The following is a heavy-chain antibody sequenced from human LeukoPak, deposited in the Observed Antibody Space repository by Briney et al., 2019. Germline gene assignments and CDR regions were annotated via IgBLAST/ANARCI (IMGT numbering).Heavy chain of an antibody. CDR3: ARTTEGGYTYGYFYYYYMDV. D-gene: IGHD5-18*01. V-gene: IGHV4-59*01. CDR2: IHYSGST. Sequence: SETLSLTCTVSGGSISSYYWSWIRQPPGKGLEWIGYIHYSGSTNYNPSRKSRVTISVDTSKNQFSLKLSSVTAADTAVYYCARTTEGGYTYGYFYYYYMDVWGKGTTVTISS. J-gene: IGHJ6*03. CDR1: GGSISSYY.